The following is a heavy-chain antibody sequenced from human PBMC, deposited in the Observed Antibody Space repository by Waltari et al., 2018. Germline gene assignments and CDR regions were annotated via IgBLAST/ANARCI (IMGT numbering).Heavy chain of an antibody. CDR3: ARESLDYDFWSGYHYYFDY. CDR1: GFTFSSYS. V-gene: IGHV3-48*02. CDR2: ISSSSSTK. J-gene: IGHJ4*02. D-gene: IGHD3-3*01. Sequence: EVQLVESGGGLVQPGGSLRLSCAASGFTFSSYSMNWVRQAPGKGLEWVSYISSSSSTKNYADSWEGRFTISRDNAKNSLYLQMNSLRDEDTAVYYCARESLDYDFWSGYHYYFDYWGQGTLVTVSS.